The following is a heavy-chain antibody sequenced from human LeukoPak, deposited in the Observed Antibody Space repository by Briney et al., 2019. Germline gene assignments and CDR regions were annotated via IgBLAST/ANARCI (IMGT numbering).Heavy chain of an antibody. J-gene: IGHJ4*02. Sequence: GGSLRLSCAASGFTLSSYWMHWVRQPPGKGLVWVSRINSDGSSTSYADSVKGRFTISRDTAKHTLYLQMNSLRAEDTAVYYCARVGYYDFYSIDYWGQGTLVTVSS. D-gene: IGHD3-3*01. CDR2: INSDGSST. V-gene: IGHV3-74*01. CDR3: ARVGYYDFYSIDY. CDR1: GFTLSSYW.